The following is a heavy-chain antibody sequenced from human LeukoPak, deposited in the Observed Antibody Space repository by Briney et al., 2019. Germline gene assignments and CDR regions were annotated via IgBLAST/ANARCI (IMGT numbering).Heavy chain of an antibody. V-gene: IGHV3-21*01. D-gene: IGHD3-10*01. CDR2: ISSSSSYI. CDR1: GFTFSSYR. Sequence: PGGSLRLSCAASGFTFSSYRMNWVRQAPGKGLEWVSSISSSSSYIYYADSVKGRFTISRDKAKNSLYLQMNSLRAEDTAVYYCARDLLLWFGELLNTFDYWGQGTLVTVSS. CDR3: ARDLLLWFGELLNTFDY. J-gene: IGHJ4*02.